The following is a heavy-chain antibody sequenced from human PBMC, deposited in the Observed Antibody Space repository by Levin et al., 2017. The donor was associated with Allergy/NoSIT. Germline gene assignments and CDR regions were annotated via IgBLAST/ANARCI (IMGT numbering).Heavy chain of an antibody. J-gene: IGHJ4*02. V-gene: IGHV3-66*01. D-gene: IGHD3-22*01. Sequence: GGSLGLSCAASGFTVSSNYMSWVRQAPGKGLEWVSVIYSGGSTYYADSVKGRFTISRDNSKNTLYLQMNSLRAEDTAVYYCASATYYYDRSGYYYDYWGQGTLVTVSS. CDR3: ASATYYYDRSGYYYDY. CDR2: IYSGGST. CDR1: GFTVSSNY.